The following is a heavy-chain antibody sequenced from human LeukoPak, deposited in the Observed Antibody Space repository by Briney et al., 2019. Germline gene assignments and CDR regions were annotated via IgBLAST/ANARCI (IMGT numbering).Heavy chain of an antibody. Sequence: GGSLRLSCAASGFTFSTYAMHWVRQAPGKGLEWMAIISNDGRQKFYADSVKGRFTISRDNSKNTLYLQVSSLRPEDTAVYFCTKAGVGTSFLIDYWGQGTLVTASS. J-gene: IGHJ4*02. V-gene: IGHV3-30*18. D-gene: IGHD5-12*01. CDR1: GFTFSTYA. CDR3: TKAGVGTSFLIDY. CDR2: ISNDGRQK.